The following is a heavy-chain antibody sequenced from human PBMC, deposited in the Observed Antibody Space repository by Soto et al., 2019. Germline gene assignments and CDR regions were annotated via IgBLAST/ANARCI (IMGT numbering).Heavy chain of an antibody. J-gene: IGHJ4*02. CDR2: IYYSGST. D-gene: IGHD3-22*01. CDR3: ARGITLIVTPQGDATDNYYFDS. CDR1: GGSINSYY. V-gene: IGHV4-59*01. Sequence: SETLSLTCSVSGGSINSYYWNWIRQPPGKGLEWIGYIYYSGSTNYNPSLKSRVTISVDTSKNHFSLKLSSVTAADTAVYYCARGITLIVTPQGDATDNYYFDSWAQATQVSVS.